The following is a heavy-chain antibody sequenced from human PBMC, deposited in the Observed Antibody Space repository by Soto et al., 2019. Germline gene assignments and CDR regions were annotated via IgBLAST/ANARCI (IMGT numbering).Heavy chain of an antibody. D-gene: IGHD2-2*01. V-gene: IGHV1-69*12. Sequence: QVQLVQSGAEVKKPGSSVKVSCKASGGTFSSYAISWVRQAPGQGLEWMGGIIPIFGTANSAQKFQGRVTITADESTSTAYTELSSLRSEDTAVYYCARHVPAAGYYYGIDVWGQGTTVTVSS. CDR3: ARHVPAAGYYYGIDV. CDR2: IIPIFGTA. J-gene: IGHJ6*02. CDR1: GGTFSSYA.